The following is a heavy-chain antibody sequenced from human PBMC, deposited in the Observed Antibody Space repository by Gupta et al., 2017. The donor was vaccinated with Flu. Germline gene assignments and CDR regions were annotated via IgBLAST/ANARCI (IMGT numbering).Heavy chain of an antibody. CDR3: TKDPYCTSTFCFNRFDP. D-gene: IGHD2-2*01. Sequence: EVQLLESGGALVPPGRSLTLYCAASGFTFSDYALSWGRQAPGKGLEGVSRMGGLSEDTKYADSVKGRFTVSRDNSKNTLYLKMRSMRAGDTAVYDCTKDPYCTSTFCFNRFDPWGKGTMVTVSA. V-gene: IGHV3-23*01. CDR2: MGGLSEDT. J-gene: IGHJ5*02. CDR1: GFTFSDYA.